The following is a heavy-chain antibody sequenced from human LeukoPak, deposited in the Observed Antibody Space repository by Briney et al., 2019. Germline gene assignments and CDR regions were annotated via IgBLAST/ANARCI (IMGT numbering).Heavy chain of an antibody. CDR2: INHSGST. CDR1: GGSFSGYY. Sequence: SETLSLTCAVYGGSFSGYYWSWIRQPPGKGLEWIGEINHSGSTNYNPSLKSRVTISVDTSKNQFSLKLSSVTAADTAVYYCARCLTTYYYGSGRSMSWFDPWGQGTLVTVSS. D-gene: IGHD3-10*01. J-gene: IGHJ5*02. V-gene: IGHV4-34*01. CDR3: ARCLTTYYYGSGRSMSWFDP.